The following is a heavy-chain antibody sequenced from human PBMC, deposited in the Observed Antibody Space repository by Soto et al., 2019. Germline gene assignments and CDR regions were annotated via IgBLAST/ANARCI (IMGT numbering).Heavy chain of an antibody. CDR3: AHSRYYDYFWGSYRNWYFVL. V-gene: IGHV2-5*02. J-gene: IGHJ2*01. D-gene: IGHD3-16*02. CDR1: GFSLSTSGVG. CDR2: IYLEDDK. Sequence: QITLKESGPTLVKPTQTLTLTCTFSGFSLSTSGVGVGWIRQPPGKALEWLALIYLEDDKRYSPSLKSRLTITKDALKTQMLLTLPNMDPVDTAKCYCAHSRYYDYFWGSYRNWYFVLWGRGTLVTVSS.